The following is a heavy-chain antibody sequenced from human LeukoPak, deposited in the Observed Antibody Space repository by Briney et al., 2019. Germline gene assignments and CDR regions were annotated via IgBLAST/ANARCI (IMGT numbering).Heavy chain of an antibody. V-gene: IGHV5-51*01. CDR1: GYSFTSYW. D-gene: IGHD6-19*01. CDR2: LYPGDSDT. J-gene: IGHJ3*02. Sequence: GESLKISCKGSGYSFTSYWIGWVRQMPGKGLEWMGILYPGDSDTRYSQSFQGQATLSADNSIRTAYLQWSSLKASDTAMYYCASPTIAVAYLDAFDIWGQGTMVTVSS. CDR3: ASPTIAVAYLDAFDI.